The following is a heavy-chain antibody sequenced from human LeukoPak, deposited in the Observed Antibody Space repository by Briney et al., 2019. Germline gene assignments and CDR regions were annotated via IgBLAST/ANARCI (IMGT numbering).Heavy chain of an antibody. CDR2: IYYSGST. V-gene: IGHV4-59*01. J-gene: IGHJ3*02. CDR3: ARGGYDYVWGSYRPGDAFDI. D-gene: IGHD3-16*02. CDR1: GVSISSYY. Sequence: PSETLSLTCTVSGVSISSYYWSWIRQPPGKGLEWIGYIYYSGSTNYNPSLKSRVTISVDTSKNQFSLKLSSVTAADTAVYYCARGGYDYVWGSYRPGDAFDIWGQGTMVTVSS.